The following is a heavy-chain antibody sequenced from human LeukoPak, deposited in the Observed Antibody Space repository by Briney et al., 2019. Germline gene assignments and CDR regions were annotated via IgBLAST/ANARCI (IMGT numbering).Heavy chain of an antibody. CDR2: IHHSGGT. CDR3: ARVDWNPDY. Sequence: SETLSLTCTVSGYSISSGYHWDWIRQPPGKGLEWIGSIHHSGGTYYNPSLKSRVTISVDTSKNQFSLKLSSVTAADTAVYYCARVDWNPDYWGQGTLVTVSS. D-gene: IGHD1-1*01. CDR1: GYSISSGYH. V-gene: IGHV4-38-2*02. J-gene: IGHJ4*02.